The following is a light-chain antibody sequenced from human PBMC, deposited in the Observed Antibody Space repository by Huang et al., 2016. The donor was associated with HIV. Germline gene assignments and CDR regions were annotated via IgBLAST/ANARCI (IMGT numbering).Light chain of an antibody. CDR3: QQYNNWPLT. V-gene: IGKV3-15*01. CDR1: QSVGSN. Sequence: EIVMTQSPATVSVSPGGRSTPFCRASQSVGSNLAWYQQKPGQAPRLLILGASTRAAGIPARFSGSGSGTEFALTISSLQSEDFAVYYCQQYNNWPLTFAGGTKVEIK. J-gene: IGKJ4*01. CDR2: GAS.